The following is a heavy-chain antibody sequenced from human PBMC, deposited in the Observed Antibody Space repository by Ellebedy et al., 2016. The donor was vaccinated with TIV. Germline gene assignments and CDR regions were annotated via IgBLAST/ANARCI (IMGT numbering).Heavy chain of an antibody. J-gene: IGHJ4*02. V-gene: IGHV3-48*04. CDR1: GFTFSSQT. CDR3: ASRAGYSDGWYG. D-gene: IGHD6-19*01. CDR2: ISSSSDII. Sequence: PGGSLRLSCAASGFTFSSQTMNWVRQAPGKGLEWVSYISSSSDIIHYADSVKGRFTISRDNAKNSLFLQLTSLRVEDTAVYYCASRAGYSDGWYGWGQGTLVTVSS.